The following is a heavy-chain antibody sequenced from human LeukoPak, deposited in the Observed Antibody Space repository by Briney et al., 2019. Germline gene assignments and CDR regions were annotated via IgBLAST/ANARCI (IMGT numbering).Heavy chain of an antibody. V-gene: IGHV3-7*03. CDR2: IKQDGSEK. CDR3: ARGQTTVTN. J-gene: IGHJ4*02. D-gene: IGHD4-17*01. CDR1: GFIFSDYA. Sequence: GGSLRLSCAASGFIFSDYAMHWVRQGPGRGLEWVANIKQDGSEKYYLDSVKGRFTISRDNAKNSLYLQMNSLRAEDTAVYYCARGQTTVTNWGQGTLVTVSS.